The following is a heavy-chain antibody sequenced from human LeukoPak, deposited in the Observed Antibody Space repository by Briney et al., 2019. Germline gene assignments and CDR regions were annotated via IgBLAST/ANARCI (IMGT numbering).Heavy chain of an antibody. CDR2: INHSGST. CDR1: GGSFSGYY. Sequence: SSETLSLTCAVYGGSFSGYYWSWIRQPPGKGLEWIGEINHSGSTNYNPSLKSRVTISEDTSKNQFSLKLSSVTAADTAVYYCVIGYYYHYWGQGTLVTVSS. CDR3: VIGYYYHY. J-gene: IGHJ4*02. V-gene: IGHV4-34*01.